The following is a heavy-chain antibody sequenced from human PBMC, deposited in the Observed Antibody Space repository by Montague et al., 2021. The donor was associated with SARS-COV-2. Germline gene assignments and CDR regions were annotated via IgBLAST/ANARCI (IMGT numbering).Heavy chain of an antibody. D-gene: IGHD3-22*01. CDR2: IYYSGST. J-gene: IGHJ6*02. CDR3: ARGGGYYNYGLDV. Sequence: SETLSLTCTVSGGSISNYYWSWIRQPPGRGLEWIGYIYYSGSTDYSPSLESRVTISLDTSKNQFPLKVTSVTAADTAVYYCARGGGYYNYGLDVWGPGTTVTVSS. V-gene: IGHV4-59*01. CDR1: GGSISNYY.